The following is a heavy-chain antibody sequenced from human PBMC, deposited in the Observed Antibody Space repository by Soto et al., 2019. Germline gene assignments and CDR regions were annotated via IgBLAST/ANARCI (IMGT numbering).Heavy chain of an antibody. D-gene: IGHD6-6*01. CDR3: AIKFIDYSSSPEEYFFYY. CDR2: IIPIFGTA. J-gene: IGHJ4*02. V-gene: IGHV1-69*13. Sequence: ASVKVSCKASGGTFSSYAISWVRQAPGQGLEWMGGIIPIFGTANYAQKFQGRVTITADESTSTAYMELSSLRSEDTAVYYCAIKFIDYSSSPEEYFFYYGGRGTLVTVSS. CDR1: GGTFSSYA.